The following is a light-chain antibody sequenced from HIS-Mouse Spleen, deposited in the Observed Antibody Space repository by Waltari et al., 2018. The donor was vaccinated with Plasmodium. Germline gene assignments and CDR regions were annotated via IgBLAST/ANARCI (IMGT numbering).Light chain of an antibody. CDR1: KLGYKY. CDR2: QDS. Sequence: SYELTQPPSVSVSPGQTASITCSGDKLGYKYACWYQQKPGQSPVLVIYQDSKPPSGIPDRFSCSNAGNTATLTISGTHAMDVADYYCQAWDSSTVVFGGGTKLTVL. J-gene: IGLJ2*01. V-gene: IGLV3-1*01. CDR3: QAWDSSTVV.